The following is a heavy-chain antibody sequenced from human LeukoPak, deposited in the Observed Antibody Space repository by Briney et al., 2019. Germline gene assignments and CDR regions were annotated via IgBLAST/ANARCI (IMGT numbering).Heavy chain of an antibody. CDR2: IRPDGDRT. CDR1: GFTFSTYA. V-gene: IGHV3-23*01. J-gene: IGHJ4*02. CDR3: AREQSGTRGWYTVDY. D-gene: IGHD6-19*01. Sequence: HLGGSLRLSCAASGFTFSTYAITWVRQGPGKGLEWVSAIRPDGDRTYYANSVRGRFTISRDNSKDTVYLQINGLRVEDTAVYYCAREQSGTRGWYTVDYWGQGTLVTVSS.